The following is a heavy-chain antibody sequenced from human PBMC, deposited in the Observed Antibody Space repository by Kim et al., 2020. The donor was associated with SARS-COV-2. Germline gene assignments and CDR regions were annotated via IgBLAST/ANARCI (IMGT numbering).Heavy chain of an antibody. Sequence: DSVTGRFTIARDNAKNTLYLQMNSLRAEDTAVYYCARDTVPIAVAGYFQHWGQGTLVTVSS. D-gene: IGHD6-19*01. CDR3: ARDTVPIAVAGYFQH. J-gene: IGHJ1*01. V-gene: IGHV3-30*01.